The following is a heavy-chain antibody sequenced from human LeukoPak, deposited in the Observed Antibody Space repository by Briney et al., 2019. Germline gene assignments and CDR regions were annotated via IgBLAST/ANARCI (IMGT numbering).Heavy chain of an antibody. J-gene: IGHJ4*02. Sequence: SQTLSLTCAISGDSVSSNSAAWNWIRQSPSRGLEWLGRTYYRSKWFNDYAVSVRSRITINPDTSKNQFSLQLNSVTPEDTAVYYCARAAAAKGAFDYWGQGTLVTVSS. V-gene: IGHV6-1*01. CDR1: GDSVSSNSAA. D-gene: IGHD6-13*01. CDR2: TYYRSKWFN. CDR3: ARAAAAKGAFDY.